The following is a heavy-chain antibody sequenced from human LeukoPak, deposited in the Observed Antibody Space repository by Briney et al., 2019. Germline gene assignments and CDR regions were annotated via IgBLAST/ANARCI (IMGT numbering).Heavy chain of an antibody. V-gene: IGHV4-39*07. CDR3: ARGTQLYSRFNYYYMDV. J-gene: IGHJ6*03. CDR1: GGSISSSSYY. D-gene: IGHD2-15*01. CDR2: IYYSGST. Sequence: PSETLSLTCTVSGGSISSSSYYWGWIRQPPGKGLEWIGSIYYSGSTYYNPSLKSRVTISVDTSKNQFSLKLSSVTAADTAVYYCARGTQLYSRFNYYYMDVWGKGTTVTISS.